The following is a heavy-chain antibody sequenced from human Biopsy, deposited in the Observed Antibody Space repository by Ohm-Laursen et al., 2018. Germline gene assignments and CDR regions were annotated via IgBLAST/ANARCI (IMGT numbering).Heavy chain of an antibody. D-gene: IGHD2-21*01. CDR2: IRDSGDSA. Sequence: SLRLSCAASGFTFISHAMAWVRQAPGKGLEWVSGIRDSGDSAYYADSVKGRFTISRDNSRNTLYLQMNSLRAEDTAVYFCTNHYCGGITCLMSFWGQGTLVTVSS. J-gene: IGHJ4*02. CDR1: GFTFISHA. V-gene: IGHV3-23*01. CDR3: TNHYCGGITCLMSF.